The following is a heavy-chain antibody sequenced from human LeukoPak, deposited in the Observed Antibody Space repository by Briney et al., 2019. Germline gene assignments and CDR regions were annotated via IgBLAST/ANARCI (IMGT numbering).Heavy chain of an antibody. CDR3: ARVGTWELQRVFDY. V-gene: IGHV3-7*01. D-gene: IGHD1-1*01. J-gene: IGHJ4*02. CDR1: GFMFSDYW. CDR2: INRRGYEV. Sequence: GGSLRLSCAASGFMFSDYWMTWVRQVPGTGLEWVANINRRGYEVHYVDSVKGRFTISRDNAKNSLYLQLDSLRVEDTAVYYCARVGTWELQRVFDYWGQGTLVTVSS.